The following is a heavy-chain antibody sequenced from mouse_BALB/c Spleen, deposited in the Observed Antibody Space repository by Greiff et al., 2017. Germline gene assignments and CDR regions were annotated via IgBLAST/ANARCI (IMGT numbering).Heavy chain of an antibody. CDR3: ARGGYDPYYFDY. CDR1: GYTFTSYW. Sequence: VKLQQPGAELVKPGASVKLSCKASGYTFTSYWMHWVKQRPGQGLEWIGEINPSNGRTNYNEKFKSKATLTVDKSSSTAYMQLSSLTSEASAVYYCARGGYDPYYFDYWGQGTTLTVSS. D-gene: IGHD2-14*01. CDR2: INPSNGRT. V-gene: IGHV1S81*02. J-gene: IGHJ2*01.